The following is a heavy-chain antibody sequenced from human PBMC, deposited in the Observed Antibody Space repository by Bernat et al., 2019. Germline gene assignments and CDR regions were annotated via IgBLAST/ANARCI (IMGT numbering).Heavy chain of an antibody. CDR1: GFTVSSNY. D-gene: IGHD6-19*01. V-gene: IGHV3-66*01. Sequence: EVQLVESGGGLVQPGGSLRLSCAASGFTVSSNYMSWVRQAPGKGLEWVSVIYSGGSTYYADSVKGRFTISRDNSKHTVFLQMNNLRAKDTAVYYCVKGVRIEVAGNFDYWGQGTLVTVSS. CDR3: VKGVRIEVAGNFDY. J-gene: IGHJ4*02. CDR2: IYSGGST.